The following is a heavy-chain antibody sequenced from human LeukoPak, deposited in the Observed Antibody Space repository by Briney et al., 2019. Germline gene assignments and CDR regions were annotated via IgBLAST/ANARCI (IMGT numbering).Heavy chain of an antibody. J-gene: IGHJ4*02. V-gene: IGHV4-39*07. CDR1: GCSISSSSYY. CDR2: IYYSGST. CDR3: ASGGAYYFDY. Sequence: SETLSLTCTVSGCSISSSSYYLGWIRQPPGKGLEWIGSIYYSGSTYYNPSLQSRVTISVDTSKNQFSLKLSSVTAADTAVYYCASGGAYYFDYWGQGTLVTVSS. D-gene: IGHD3-10*01.